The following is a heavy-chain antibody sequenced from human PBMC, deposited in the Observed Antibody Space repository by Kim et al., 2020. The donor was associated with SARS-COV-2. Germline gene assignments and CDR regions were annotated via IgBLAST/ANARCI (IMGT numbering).Heavy chain of an antibody. J-gene: IGHJ4*02. Sequence: GGSLRLSCAASGFTFSSYAMSWVRQAPGKGLEWVSAISGSGGSTYYADSVKGRFTISRDNSKNTLYLQMNSLRAEDTAVYYCAKTDSSGWYVIGVDYWGQGTLVTVSS. V-gene: IGHV3-23*01. D-gene: IGHD6-19*01. CDR1: GFTFSSYA. CDR3: AKTDSSGWYVIGVDY. CDR2: ISGSGGST.